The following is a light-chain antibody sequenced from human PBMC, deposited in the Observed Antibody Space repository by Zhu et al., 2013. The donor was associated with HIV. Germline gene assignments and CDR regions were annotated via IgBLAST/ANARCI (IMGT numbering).Light chain of an antibody. V-gene: IGKV4-1*01. J-gene: IGKJ2*03. CDR3: QQYYSIPHS. Sequence: DIVMTQSPDSLAVSLGERATINCKSSQSVLYSSKNKKYLAWYQQKPGQPPKLLIYWASTRESGVPDRFSGSGSETDFTLTISSLQAEDVAVYYCQQYYSIPHSFGQGTKLEIK. CDR2: WAS. CDR1: QSVLYSSKNKKY.